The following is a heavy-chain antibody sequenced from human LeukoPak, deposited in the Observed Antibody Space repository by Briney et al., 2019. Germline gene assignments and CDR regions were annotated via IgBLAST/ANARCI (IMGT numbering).Heavy chain of an antibody. J-gene: IGHJ4*02. CDR1: GGSISSSSYY. Sequence: SETLSLTCTVSGGSISSSSYYWGWIRQPPGKGLEWIGSIYYSGSTNYNPSLKSRVTISVDTSKNQFSLKLSSVTATDTAVYYCARGDSSGWYAYYDYWGQGTLVTVSS. V-gene: IGHV4-39*07. D-gene: IGHD6-19*01. CDR2: IYYSGST. CDR3: ARGDSSGWYAYYDY.